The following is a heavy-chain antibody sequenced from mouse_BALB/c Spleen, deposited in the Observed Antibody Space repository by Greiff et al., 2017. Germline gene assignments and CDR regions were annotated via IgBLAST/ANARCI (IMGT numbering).Heavy chain of an antibody. J-gene: IGHJ4*01. D-gene: IGHD3-1*01. CDR3: ARDTVSGYAMDY. CDR2: ISDGGSYT. Sequence: EVQLVESGGGLVKPGGSLKLSCAASGFTFSDYYMYWVRQTPEKRLEWVATISDGGSYTYYPDSVKGRFTISRDNAKNNLYLQMSSLKSEDTAMYYCARDTVSGYAMDYWGQGTSVTVSS. CDR1: GFTFSDYY. V-gene: IGHV5-4*02.